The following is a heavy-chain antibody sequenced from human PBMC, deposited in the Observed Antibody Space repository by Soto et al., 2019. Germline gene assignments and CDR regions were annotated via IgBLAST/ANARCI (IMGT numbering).Heavy chain of an antibody. CDR2: INANSGDT. CDR3: ARGGALDGTSPPFNH. V-gene: IGHV1-2*02. Sequence: QVQLVQSGAEVKKPGASVRVSCKASGYTFSGHYMHWIRQAPGQGPEWLGWINANSGDTDRAPKFQDRLTMTRDTAISTAYMELSRLRSDDPAVYYCARGGALDGTSPPFNHWGQGTLVTVSS. D-gene: IGHD6-19*01. CDR1: GYTFSGHY. J-gene: IGHJ4*02.